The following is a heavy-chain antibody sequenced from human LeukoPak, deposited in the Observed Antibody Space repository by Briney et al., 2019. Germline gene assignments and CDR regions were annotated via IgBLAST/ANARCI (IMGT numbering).Heavy chain of an antibody. J-gene: IGHJ4*02. V-gene: IGHV1-69*05. CDR2: IIPIFGTT. CDR1: GGTFSSHG. CDR3: ARRWPDSSGYYLFDY. D-gene: IGHD3-22*01. Sequence: GASVKVSCKGSGGTFSSHGFSGVRQAPGQGLEWMGGIIPIFGTTNYAQKFQGRVTITTDESTSTAYMELSSLRSEDTAVYYCARRWPDSSGYYLFDYWGQGTLVTVSS.